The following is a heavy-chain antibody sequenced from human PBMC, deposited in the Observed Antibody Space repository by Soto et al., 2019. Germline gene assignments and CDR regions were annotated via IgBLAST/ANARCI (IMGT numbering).Heavy chain of an antibody. V-gene: IGHV3-30*18. CDR3: AKVTAPVVSLGDSFDI. D-gene: IGHD2-2*01. CDR2: ISYDGSNK. Sequence: QVQLVESGGGVVQPGRSLRLSCAASGFTFSSYGIHWVRQAPGKGLEWVAVISYDGSNKYYADSVKGRFTISRDISKNTVYLQMNRLAFEDTAVYYCAKVTAPVVSLGDSFDIWGHGTMVTVSS. CDR1: GFTFSSYG. J-gene: IGHJ3*02.